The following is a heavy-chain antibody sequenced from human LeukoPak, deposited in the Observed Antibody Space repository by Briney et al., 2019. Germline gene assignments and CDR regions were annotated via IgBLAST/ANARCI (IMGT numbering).Heavy chain of an antibody. V-gene: IGHV3-33*01. Sequence: GGSLRLSCAASGFTFSNFAMFWVRQPPGKGLEGVAVIWYDGSNKYYADSVKGRFTISRDNSKNTVYLQMNSLRAEDTAVYYCARDLKLWSNTQSYWGQGTLVTVSS. CDR3: ARDLKLWSNTQSY. CDR2: IWYDGSNK. D-gene: IGHD3-16*01. J-gene: IGHJ4*02. CDR1: GFTFSNFA.